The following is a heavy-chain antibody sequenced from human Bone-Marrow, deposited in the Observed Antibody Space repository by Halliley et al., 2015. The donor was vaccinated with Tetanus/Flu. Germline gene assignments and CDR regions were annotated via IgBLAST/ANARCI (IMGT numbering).Heavy chain of an antibody. Sequence: IGYIFYSGITDHSPPLKSRVSLSVDTAKNQVSLKLNSVTPADTAVYYCAREAMGESSNWFDLWGQGILVTVSS. V-gene: IGHV4-59*01. J-gene: IGHJ5*02. CDR3: AREAMGESSNWFDL. CDR2: IFYSGIT.